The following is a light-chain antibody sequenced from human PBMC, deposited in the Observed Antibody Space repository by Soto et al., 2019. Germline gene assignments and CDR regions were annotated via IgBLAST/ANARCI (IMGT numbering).Light chain of an antibody. CDR2: DNN. J-gene: IGLJ2*01. CDR1: SSNIRSNY. CDR3: GTWDSSLSAVV. Sequence: QSVLTQPPSVSAAPGQKVTISCSGRSSNIRSNYVSWNQQLPGTTPKLLIYDNNKRPSGIPDRFSGSKSGTSATLGITGLQTGDEADYYCGTWDSSLSAVVFGGGTKLIVL. V-gene: IGLV1-51*01.